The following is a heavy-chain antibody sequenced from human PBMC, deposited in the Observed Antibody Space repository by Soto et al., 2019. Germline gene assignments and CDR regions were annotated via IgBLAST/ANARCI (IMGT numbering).Heavy chain of an antibody. D-gene: IGHD1-1*01. Sequence: SETLSLTCAVYGGSFSGYYRSWIRQPPGKGLEWIGEINHSGSTNYNPSLKSRVTISVDTSKNQFSLKLSSVTAADTAVYYCARGQHRLYYYYYMDVWGKGTTVTVSS. CDR3: ARGQHRLYYYYYMDV. CDR1: GGSFSGYY. V-gene: IGHV4-34*01. J-gene: IGHJ6*03. CDR2: INHSGST.